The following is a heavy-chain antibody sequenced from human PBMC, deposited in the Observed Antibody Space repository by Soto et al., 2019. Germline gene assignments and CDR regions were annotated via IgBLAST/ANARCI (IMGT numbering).Heavy chain of an antibody. CDR3: ARDWSLALITSYYDSSDFFDY. CDR2: IWYDGSNK. J-gene: IGHJ4*02. D-gene: IGHD3-22*01. Sequence: PGGSLRLSCAASGSTFSSYGMHWVRQAPGKGLEWVAVIWYDGSNKYYADSVKGRFTISRDNSKNTLYLQMNSLRAEDTAVYYCARDWSLALITSYYDSSDFFDYWGQGTLVTVSS. CDR1: GSTFSSYG. V-gene: IGHV3-33*01.